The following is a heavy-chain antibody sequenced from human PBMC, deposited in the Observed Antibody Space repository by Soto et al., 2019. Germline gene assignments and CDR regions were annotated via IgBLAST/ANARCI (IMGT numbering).Heavy chain of an antibody. Sequence: PSETLSLTCTVSGVSITNHYWTWIRQPPGKGLEWIGNIHYSGSTNYSPSLKSRVIISVDTSEKQSSLKLSSVTTADTAVYYCASSGYSGYDRYFDYWGQGTLVTVSS. CDR3: ASSGYSGYDRYFDY. V-gene: IGHV4-59*11. D-gene: IGHD5-12*01. CDR2: IHYSGST. J-gene: IGHJ4*02. CDR1: GVSITNHY.